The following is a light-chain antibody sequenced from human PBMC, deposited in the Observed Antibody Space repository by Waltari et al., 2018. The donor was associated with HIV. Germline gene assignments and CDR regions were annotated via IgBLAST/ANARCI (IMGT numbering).Light chain of an antibody. V-gene: IGKV4-1*01. CDR2: WAS. CDR1: QTVFYSPHKKNL. J-gene: IGKJ2*01. Sequence: DIEMTQSPESLAVPLGERATINCPSSQTVFYSPHKKNLLAWYQVRPGQPPKLLIYWASIRETGVPDRFGGSGSGTDFTLTVNSLQAEDVAVYYCQQYYSIPLTFGQGTRLEIK. CDR3: QQYYSIPLT.